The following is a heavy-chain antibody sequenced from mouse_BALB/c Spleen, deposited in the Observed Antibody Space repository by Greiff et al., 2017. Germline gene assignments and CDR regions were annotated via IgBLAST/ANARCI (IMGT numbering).Heavy chain of an antibody. CDR2: IWAGGST. CDR3: AREGNDGNYVGDWFAY. Sequence: VQLQQSGPGLVAPSQSLSITCTVSGFSLTSYGVHWVRQPPGKGLEWLGVIWAGGSTNYNSALMSRLSISKDNSKSQVFLKMNSLQTDDTAMYYCAREGNDGNYVGDWFAYWGQGTLVTVSA. J-gene: IGHJ3*01. D-gene: IGHD2-1*01. V-gene: IGHV2-9*02. CDR1: GFSLTSYG.